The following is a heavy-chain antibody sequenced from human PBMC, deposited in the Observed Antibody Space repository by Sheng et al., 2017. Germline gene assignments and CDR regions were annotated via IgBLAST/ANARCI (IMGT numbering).Heavy chain of an antibody. J-gene: IGHJ5*02. V-gene: IGHV4-39*07. Sequence: QLQLQESGPGLVKPSETLSLTCTVSGGSISSSSYYWGWIRQPPGKGLEWIGSIYYSGSTYYNPSLKSRVTISVDTSKNQFSLKLSSVTAADTAVYYCAIGRVDCSGGSCYSHWFDPWGQGTLVTVSS. CDR3: AIGRVDCSGGSCYSHWFDP. CDR1: GGSISSSSYY. D-gene: IGHD2-15*01. CDR2: IYYSGST.